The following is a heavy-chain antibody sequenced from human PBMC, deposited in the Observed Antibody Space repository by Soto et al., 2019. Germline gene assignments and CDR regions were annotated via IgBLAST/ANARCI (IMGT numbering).Heavy chain of an antibody. CDR1: GYSVSSSDYY. D-gene: IGHD2-15*01. V-gene: IGHV4-39*01. CDR3: APLTVSLSGPYGIHV. J-gene: IGHJ6*02. CDR2: MFYSGLT. Sequence: SETLSLTCSVSGYSVSSSDYYWAWIRQPPGKGLEWIGSMFYSGLTYYNPSLKSRVTLSVDTSKNHFSVRLNSVTAADTAVYYCAPLTVSLSGPYGIHVWGQGTTVTVS.